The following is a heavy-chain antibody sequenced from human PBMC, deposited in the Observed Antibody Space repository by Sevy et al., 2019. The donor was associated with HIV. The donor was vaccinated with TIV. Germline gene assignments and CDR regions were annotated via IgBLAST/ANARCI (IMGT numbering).Heavy chain of an antibody. D-gene: IGHD1-1*01. CDR3: ARDAARVIVPTAGFDS. CDR1: GFTFRSFS. J-gene: IGHJ5*01. V-gene: IGHV3-33*01. CDR2: IGYDGRTE. Sequence: GGSLRLSCVASGFTFRSFSMHWVRHAPGKGLEWVLAIGYDGRTERYADSVQGRFTISRDNSKKTLYLQMNSLRDEDTAIYYCARDAARVIVPTAGFDSWGQGTLVTVSS.